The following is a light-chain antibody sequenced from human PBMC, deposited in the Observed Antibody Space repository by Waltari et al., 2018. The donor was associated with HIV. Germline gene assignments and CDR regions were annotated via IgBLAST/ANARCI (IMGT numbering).Light chain of an antibody. CDR2: EGN. Sequence: QSALTQPASVSGSPGQSITISCTGTSSDVGTYSLVSWYQHHPGKAPILMSYEGNRRPSGVSNRFSGSKSGNTASLTISGLQAEDEADYYCSSYTSFSTVLFGGGTKLTVL. CDR1: SSDVGTYSL. CDR3: SSYTSFSTVL. V-gene: IGLV2-23*01. J-gene: IGLJ2*01.